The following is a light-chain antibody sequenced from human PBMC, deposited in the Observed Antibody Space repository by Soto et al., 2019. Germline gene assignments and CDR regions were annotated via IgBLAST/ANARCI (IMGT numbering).Light chain of an antibody. CDR2: GAS. J-gene: IGKJ1*01. CDR1: QNIRSD. CDR3: QQYINWT. Sequence: EIVMTQSPATLSVSPGERVTLSCRASQNIRSDLAWYQQKPGQAPRLLMYGASIRATGIPARFSGSGSGTDFTLTISSLQSEGLALYYCQQYINWTFGQGTKVEIK. V-gene: IGKV3-15*01.